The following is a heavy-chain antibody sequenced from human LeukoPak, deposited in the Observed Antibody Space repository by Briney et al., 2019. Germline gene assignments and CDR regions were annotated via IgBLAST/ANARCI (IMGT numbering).Heavy chain of an antibody. CDR3: ARRTGAAPGEFFLH. Sequence: GGSLRLSCAASGITFKNYAMSWVRQAPGKGLEWVSAIYSSGSTDYADSVRGRFTIARDTSKNMVYLQMNSLTAEDTAIYYCARRTGAAPGEFFLHWGQGTLVTVSS. J-gene: IGHJ1*01. CDR2: IYSSGST. V-gene: IGHV3-23*05. CDR1: GITFKNYA. D-gene: IGHD6-19*01.